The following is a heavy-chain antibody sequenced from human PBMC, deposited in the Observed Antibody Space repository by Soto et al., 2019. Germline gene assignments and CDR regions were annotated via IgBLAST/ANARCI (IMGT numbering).Heavy chain of an antibody. D-gene: IGHD5-18*01. Sequence: ASVKVSCKASGCTFTSYGISWVRQAPGQGLGWMGWISAYNGNTNYAQKLQGRVTMTTDTSTSTAYMELRSLRSDDTAVYYCARVRYSYGYWFDPWGQGTLVTVSS. CDR1: GCTFTSYG. CDR3: ARVRYSYGYWFDP. CDR2: ISAYNGNT. V-gene: IGHV1-18*01. J-gene: IGHJ5*02.